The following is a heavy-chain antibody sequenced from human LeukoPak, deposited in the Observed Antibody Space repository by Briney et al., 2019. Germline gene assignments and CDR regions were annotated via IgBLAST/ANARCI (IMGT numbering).Heavy chain of an antibody. CDR1: GFTVSSNY. CDR3: AKEGLYSGYDGDY. V-gene: IGHV3-23*01. CDR2: ISGSGGST. J-gene: IGHJ4*02. Sequence: GGSLRLSCAASGFTVSSNYMSWVRQAPGKGLEWVSAISGSGGSTYYADSVKGRFTISRDNSKNTLYLQMNSLRAEDTAVYYCAKEGLYSGYDGDYWGQGTLVTVSS. D-gene: IGHD5-12*01.